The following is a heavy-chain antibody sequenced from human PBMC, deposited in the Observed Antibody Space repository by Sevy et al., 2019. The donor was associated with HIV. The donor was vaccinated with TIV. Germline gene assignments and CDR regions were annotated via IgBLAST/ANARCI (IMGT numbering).Heavy chain of an antibody. V-gene: IGHV3-23*01. CDR3: AKVGTMLQGAAPFDY. CDR2: ISDSGDST. J-gene: IGHJ4*01. D-gene: IGHD3-10*01. CDR1: GFTFSSYA. Sequence: GGYLRLSCAASGFTFSSYAMSWVRQAPGKGLEWVSAISDSGDSTYYADSVKGRFTISRDNSKNTLYLQMNSLRAEDTAVYYCAKVGTMLQGAAPFDYWGQGTLVTVSS.